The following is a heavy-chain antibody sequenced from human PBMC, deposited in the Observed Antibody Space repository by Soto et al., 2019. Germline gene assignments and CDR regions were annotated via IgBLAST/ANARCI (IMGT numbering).Heavy chain of an antibody. CDR3: ARFLWSDTSLYYYDY. V-gene: IGHV2-5*02. CDR1: GFSLTGSGVG. CDR2: IYWDDDK. D-gene: IGHD3-3*01. J-gene: IGHJ4*02. Sequence: QITLKESGPTLVKPTQTLTLTCTFSGFSLTGSGVGVGWIRQPPGKALEWLALIYWDDDKRYSPSLKSRLAITKDTSKNQVALTVTNMVPVDTATYYCARFLWSDTSLYYYDYWGQGTLVTVSS.